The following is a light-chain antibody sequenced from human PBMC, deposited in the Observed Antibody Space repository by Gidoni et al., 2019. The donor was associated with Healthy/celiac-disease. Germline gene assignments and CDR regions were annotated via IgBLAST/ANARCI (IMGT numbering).Light chain of an antibody. Sequence: DIQMTQSPSTLSASVGDRVTITCRASQSINSWLAWYQQKPGKAPKLLIYDASSLESGVPSRFSGSGSGTEFTLTISSLQPDDFATYYCQQYNSYSGTFXQXTKVEIK. CDR2: DAS. J-gene: IGKJ1*01. CDR3: QQYNSYSGT. CDR1: QSINSW. V-gene: IGKV1-5*01.